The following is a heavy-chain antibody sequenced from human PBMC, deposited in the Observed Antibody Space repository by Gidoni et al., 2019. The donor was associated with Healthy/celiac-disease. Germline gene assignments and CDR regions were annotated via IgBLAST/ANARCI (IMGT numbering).Heavy chain of an antibody. V-gene: IGHV3-23*01. CDR3: AKDHDYSNSNWFDP. D-gene: IGHD4-4*01. J-gene: IGHJ5*02. CDR1: GLTFSSYA. CDR2: ISGSGGST. Sequence: EVQLLESGGGLVQPGGSLRLSCAASGLTFSSYAMSWVRQAPGKGLAWVSAISGSGGSTYYADSVKGRFTISRDNSKNPLYLQMNSLRAEDTAVYYCAKDHDYSNSNWFDPWGQGTLVTVSS.